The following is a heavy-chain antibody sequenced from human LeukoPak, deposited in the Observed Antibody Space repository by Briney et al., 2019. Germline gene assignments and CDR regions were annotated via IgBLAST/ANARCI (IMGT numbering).Heavy chain of an antibody. CDR1: GGSISSGDYY. V-gene: IGHV4-30-4*01. CDR3: ARVNYYDSRGYYHAFDI. D-gene: IGHD3-22*01. J-gene: IGHJ3*02. CDR2: IYYSGST. Sequence: ASQTLSLTCTVSGGSISSGDYYWSWIRQPPGKGLEWIGYIYYSGSTYYNPSLKSRVTISVDTSKNQFSLKLSSVTAADTAVYYCARVNYYDSRGYYHAFDIWGQGTMVTVSS.